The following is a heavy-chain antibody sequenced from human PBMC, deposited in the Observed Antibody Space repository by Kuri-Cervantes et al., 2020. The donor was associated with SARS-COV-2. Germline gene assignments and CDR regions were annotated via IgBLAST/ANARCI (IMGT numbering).Heavy chain of an antibody. J-gene: IGHJ4*02. V-gene: IGHV4-30-4*08. D-gene: IGHD7-27*01. Sequence: SCTVSGGSISSGDYYWSWIRQPPGKGLEWIGYIYYSGSTYYNPSLKSRVTISVDTSRNQFSLKLSSVTAADTAVYYCARARPSPGLGIFDYWGQGTLVTVSS. CDR3: ARARPSPGLGIFDY. CDR2: IYYSGST. CDR1: GGSISSGDYY.